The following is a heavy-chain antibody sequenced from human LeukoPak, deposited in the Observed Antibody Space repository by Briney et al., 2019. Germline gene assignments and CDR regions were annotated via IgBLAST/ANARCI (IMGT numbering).Heavy chain of an antibody. V-gene: IGHV1-69-2*01. CDR2: VDPEDGET. CDR1: GYTFTDYY. D-gene: IGHD2-15*01. CDR3: ATAAVVVAATSWFDP. Sequence: ASVKVSCKVSGYTFTDYYMHWVQQAPGKGLEWMGLVDPEDGETIYAEKFQGRVTITADTSTDTAYMELSSLRSEDTAVYYCATAAVVVAATSWFDPWGQGTLVTVSS. J-gene: IGHJ5*02.